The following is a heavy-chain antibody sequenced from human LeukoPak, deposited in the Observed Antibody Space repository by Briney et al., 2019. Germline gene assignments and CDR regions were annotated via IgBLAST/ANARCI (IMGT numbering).Heavy chain of an antibody. CDR1: GDSISSSSYY. J-gene: IGHJ4*02. D-gene: IGHD6-25*01. CDR3: ARLEGGYTFDY. Sequence: SETLSLTCTVSGDSISSSSYYWGFIRQPPGQGLEWIGSIYYSGSTYYNASFKTRVTISLDTSRNQFSLNLTSVTAADTAVYYCARLEGGYTFDYWGQGTLVTVSS. CDR2: IYYSGST. V-gene: IGHV4-39*07.